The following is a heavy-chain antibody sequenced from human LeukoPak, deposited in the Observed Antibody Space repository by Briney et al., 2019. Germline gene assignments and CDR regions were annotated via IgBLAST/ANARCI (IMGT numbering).Heavy chain of an antibody. Sequence: GGSLRLSCAASGFTFSSYWMSWVRQAPGKGLEWVSYISSSGSTIYYADSVKGRFTISRDNAKNSLYLQMNSLRAEDTAVYYCARYYYDSSGYYYFDYWGQGTLVTVSS. CDR2: ISSSGSTI. V-gene: IGHV3-48*04. D-gene: IGHD3-22*01. J-gene: IGHJ4*02. CDR3: ARYYYDSSGYYYFDY. CDR1: GFTFSSYW.